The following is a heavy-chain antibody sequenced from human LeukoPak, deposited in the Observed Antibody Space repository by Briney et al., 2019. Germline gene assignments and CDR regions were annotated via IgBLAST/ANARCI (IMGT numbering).Heavy chain of an antibody. Sequence: PGGSLRLSCAASGFTFSSYALSWVRQASGKGLEWVSAISGDGGDTFYADSVRGRFSISRDNSKNRVFLQMNSLRAEDPAIYYCARWFGEPPNFDYWGQGTLVTVSS. CDR1: GFTFSSYA. V-gene: IGHV3-23*01. CDR3: ARWFGEPPNFDY. D-gene: IGHD3-10*01. J-gene: IGHJ4*02. CDR2: ISGDGGDT.